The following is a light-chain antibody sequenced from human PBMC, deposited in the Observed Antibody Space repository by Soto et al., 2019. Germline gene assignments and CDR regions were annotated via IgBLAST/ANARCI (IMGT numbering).Light chain of an antibody. CDR3: HQANSFPLT. CDR1: QGISSW. CDR2: AAS. J-gene: IGKJ4*01. V-gene: IGKV1D-12*01. Sequence: DIKMTQSPSSVSASVGDRVTITCRAGQGISSWLAGYQQKPGKAPKLLIDAASSWQSGVPSRFSGSGSGTDFTLTISSLQPEDFATSYCHQANSFPLTFGGGTKVEIK.